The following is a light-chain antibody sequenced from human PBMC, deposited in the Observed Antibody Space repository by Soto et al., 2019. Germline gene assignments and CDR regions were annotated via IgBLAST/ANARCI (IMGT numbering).Light chain of an antibody. J-gene: IGLJ2*01. CDR3: AAWDDSLSVVV. CDR1: SSNIGSNY. Sequence: QSVLTQPPSASGTPGQRVTISCSGSSSNIGSNYVYWYQQLPGTAPKLLIYRNNQRPSGVPDRFSGSKSGYSASLAISGLRSEDEADYYCAAWDDSLSVVVFGGGTKLTVL. CDR2: RNN. V-gene: IGLV1-47*01.